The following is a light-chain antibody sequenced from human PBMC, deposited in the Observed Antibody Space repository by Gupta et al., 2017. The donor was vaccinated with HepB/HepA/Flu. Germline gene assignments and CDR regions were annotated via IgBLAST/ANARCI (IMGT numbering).Light chain of an antibody. CDR1: QGISSA. CDR3: IQTLANPGT. CDR2: WAS. V-gene: IGKV1-17*01. Sequence: DILMTQSPSSLSASVGDRVTITCRASQGISSALGWYQQKPGKTPKLLIYWASSLQRGVPYRFSGSGSGTDFTLTITRLQAEDVAIYYCIQTLANPGTFGQGTKVEIK. J-gene: IGKJ2*02.